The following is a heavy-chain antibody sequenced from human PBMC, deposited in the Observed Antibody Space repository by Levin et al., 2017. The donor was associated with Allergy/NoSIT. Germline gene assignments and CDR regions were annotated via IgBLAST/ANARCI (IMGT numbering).Heavy chain of an antibody. CDR2: ILNDGTT. CDR1: AFTFRNYY. J-gene: IGHJ4*02. D-gene: IGHD2-2*01. CDR3: ERGGGERTSCLDH. V-gene: IGHV3-74*01. Sequence: PGGSLRLSCTASAFTFRNYYMHWVRQAPGMGLVWVSNILNDGTTNYADSVKGRFTISRDNAKNTLYLQMNSLGEEDTAVYFCERGGGERTSCLDHWGQGILVTVSS.